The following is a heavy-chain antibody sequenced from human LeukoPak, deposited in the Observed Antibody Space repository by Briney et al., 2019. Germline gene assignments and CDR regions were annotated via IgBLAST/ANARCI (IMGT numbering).Heavy chain of an antibody. Sequence: GASVKVSCKASGYTFTGNYMHWVRRAPGQGLEWMGWINPNSGGTNYAQKFQGRVTMTRDTSIGTAYMELNRLRSDDTAVYYCARGSYDSSDFEYFHHWGQGTLVTVSS. V-gene: IGHV1-2*02. J-gene: IGHJ1*01. D-gene: IGHD3-22*01. CDR2: INPNSGGT. CDR3: ARGSYDSSDFEYFHH. CDR1: GYTFTGNY.